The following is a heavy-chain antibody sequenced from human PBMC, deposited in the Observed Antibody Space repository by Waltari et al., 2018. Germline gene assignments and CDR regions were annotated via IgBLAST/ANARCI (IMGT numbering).Heavy chain of an antibody. J-gene: IGHJ5*02. V-gene: IGHV1-3*01. CDR1: GYTFTSYA. D-gene: IGHD4-17*01. CDR3: ARDSEHYGDYQQGNWFDP. Sequence: QVQLVQSGAEVKKPGASVKVSCKASGYTFTSYAMHWVRQAPGQRLEWMGWINACNGNTKYSQKFQGRVTITRDTSASTAYMELSSLRSEDTAVYYCARDSEHYGDYQQGNWFDPWGQGTLVTVSS. CDR2: INACNGNT.